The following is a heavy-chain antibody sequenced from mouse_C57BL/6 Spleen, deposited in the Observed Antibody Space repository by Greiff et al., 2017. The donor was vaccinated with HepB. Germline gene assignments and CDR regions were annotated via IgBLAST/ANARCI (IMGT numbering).Heavy chain of an antibody. D-gene: IGHD2-4*01. CDR1: GYTFTDYY. J-gene: IGHJ3*01. CDR2: INPNNGGT. CDR3: AKPIYYDYDWFAY. Sequence: VQLQQSGPELVKPGASVKISCKASGYTFTDYYMNWVKQSHGKRLEWIGEINPNNGGTSYNQKFKGKATLTVDKSSSTAYMELRSLTSEDSAVYYCAKPIYYDYDWFAYWGQGTLVTVSA. V-gene: IGHV1-26*01.